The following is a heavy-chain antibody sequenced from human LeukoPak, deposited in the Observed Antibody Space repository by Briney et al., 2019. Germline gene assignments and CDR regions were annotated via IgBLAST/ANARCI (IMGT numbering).Heavy chain of an antibody. CDR1: GYSISSGYY. CDR3: ARGVDYYGV. CDR2: IYHSGST. V-gene: IGHV4-38-2*02. J-gene: IGHJ4*02. Sequence: SETLSLTCTVSGYSISSGYYWGWIRQPPGKGLEWIGSIYHSGSTYYNPSLKSRVTISVDTSKKQFSLKLSSVTAADTAVYYCARGVDYYGVWGQGTLVTVSS. D-gene: IGHD3-10*01.